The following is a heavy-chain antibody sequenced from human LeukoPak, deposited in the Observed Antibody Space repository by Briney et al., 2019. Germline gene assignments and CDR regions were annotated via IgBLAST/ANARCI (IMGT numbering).Heavy chain of an antibody. D-gene: IGHD2-8*01. CDR1: GGSFSAYY. Sequence: SETLSLTCAVYGGSFSAYYYCTWIRQPPGRGLEWIGEINHSGSTNYNPSLKSRVTISVDTSKNQFPLKLSSVTAADTAVYYCATLEGLYDWGQGTLVTVSS. CDR3: ATLEGLYD. V-gene: IGHV4-34*01. J-gene: IGHJ4*02. CDR2: INHSGST.